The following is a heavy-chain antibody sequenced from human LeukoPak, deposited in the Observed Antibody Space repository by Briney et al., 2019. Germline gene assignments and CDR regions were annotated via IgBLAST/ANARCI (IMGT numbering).Heavy chain of an antibody. CDR1: GFTFSSYA. V-gene: IGHV3-23*01. CDR3: AKGGSGYVKGFDY. D-gene: IGHD5-12*01. Sequence: PGGSLRLYCAASGFTFSSYAMSWVRQAPGKGLEWVSAISGSGGRTYYADSVKGRFTISRDNSKNTLYLQMNSLRAEDTAVYYCAKGGSGYVKGFDYWGQGTLVTVSS. CDR2: ISGSGGRT. J-gene: IGHJ4*02.